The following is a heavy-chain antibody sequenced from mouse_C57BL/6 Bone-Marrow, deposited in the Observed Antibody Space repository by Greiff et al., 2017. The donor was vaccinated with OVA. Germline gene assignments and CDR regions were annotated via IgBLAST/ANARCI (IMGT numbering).Heavy chain of an antibody. J-gene: IGHJ2*01. Sequence: QVQLQESGPGLVQPSQSLSITCTASGFSLTSYGVHWVRQSPGKGLEWLGVIWRGGSTDYNAAFISRLSIGKEDSKSRVFFKMNSLQADDTAIYYCARRGYYGSLDYWGQGTTLTVSS. CDR1: GFSLTSYG. CDR3: ARRGYYGSLDY. V-gene: IGHV2-2*01. D-gene: IGHD1-1*01. CDR2: IWRGGST.